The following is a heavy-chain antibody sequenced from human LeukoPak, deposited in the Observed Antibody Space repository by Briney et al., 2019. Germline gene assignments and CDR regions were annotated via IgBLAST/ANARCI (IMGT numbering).Heavy chain of an antibody. CDR2: IKQDGSEK. V-gene: IGHV3-7*01. D-gene: IGHD3-22*01. CDR1: GFTFSSYW. J-gene: IGHJ4*02. Sequence: PGGSLRLSCAASGFTFSSYWMSWVRQAPGKGLEWVANIKQDGSEKYYVDSVKGRFTISRDNAKNSLYLQMNSLRAEDTAVYYYARDDYDSSGYSPSFDYWGQGTLVTVSS. CDR3: ARDDYDSSGYSPSFDY.